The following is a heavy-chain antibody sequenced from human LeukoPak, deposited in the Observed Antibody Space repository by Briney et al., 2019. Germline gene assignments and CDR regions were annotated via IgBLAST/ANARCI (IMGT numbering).Heavy chain of an antibody. V-gene: IGHV1-18*01. CDR2: ISAYNGNT. CDR1: GYTFTSYG. J-gene: IGHJ5*02. CDR3: ARGLVGYCTNGVCYNPYNWFDP. D-gene: IGHD2-8*01. Sequence: GASVKVSCKASGYTFTSYGISWVRQAPGQGLEWMGWISAYNGNTNYAQKLQGRVTMTTDTSTSTAYMELSSLRSEDTAVYYCARGLVGYCTNGVCYNPYNWFDPWGQGTLVTVSS.